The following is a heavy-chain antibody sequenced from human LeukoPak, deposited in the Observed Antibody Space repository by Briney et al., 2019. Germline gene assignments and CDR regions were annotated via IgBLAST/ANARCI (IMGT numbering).Heavy chain of an antibody. D-gene: IGHD1-7*01. CDR2: ISGSGGST. CDR3: AKDQTVRITGTTFDY. Sequence: GGSLRLSCAASGFTFSSYAMSWVRQAPGKGLERVSAISGSGGSTYYADSVKGRFTISRDNSKNTLYLQMNSLRAEDTAVYYCAKDQTVRITGTTFDYWGQGTLVTVSS. J-gene: IGHJ4*02. V-gene: IGHV3-23*01. CDR1: GFTFSSYA.